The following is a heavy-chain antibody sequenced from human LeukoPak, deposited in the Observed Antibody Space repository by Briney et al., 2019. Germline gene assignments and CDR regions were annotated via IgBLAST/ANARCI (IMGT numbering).Heavy chain of an antibody. Sequence: GGSLTLSCAASGFTFSSYTMTWVRQAPGKGLEWVSSISSSSSYIYYADSVKGRFTISRHNAKNSLYLQMNSLRVEDTAVYYCARVSSSWHYFDYWGQGTLVTVSS. CDR2: ISSSSSYI. CDR3: ARVSSSWHYFDY. J-gene: IGHJ4*02. V-gene: IGHV3-21*01. CDR1: GFTFSSYT. D-gene: IGHD6-13*01.